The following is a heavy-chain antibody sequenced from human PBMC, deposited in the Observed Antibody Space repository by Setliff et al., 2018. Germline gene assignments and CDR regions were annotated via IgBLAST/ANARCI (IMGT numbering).Heavy chain of an antibody. CDR3: TTGFIFDP. V-gene: IGHV3-15*01. D-gene: IGHD3-10*01. J-gene: IGHJ5*02. CDR1: GFTFSSYS. CDR2: IKSKSDAGTT. Sequence: GGSLRLSCAASGFTFSSYSMHWLRQAPGRGLEWVARIKSKSDAGTTDYAAPVKGRFTISRDDSKDTLFLDMNSLTSDDTAVYFCTTGFIFDPWGKGTLVTVSS.